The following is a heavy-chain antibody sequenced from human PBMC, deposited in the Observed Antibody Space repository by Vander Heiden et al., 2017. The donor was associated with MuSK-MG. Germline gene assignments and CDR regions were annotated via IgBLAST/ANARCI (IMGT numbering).Heavy chain of an antibody. D-gene: IGHD3-9*01. CDR2: ISSSSSYI. J-gene: IGHJ4*02. Sequence: EVQPVESGGGLVKPGGSLRLSCAASGFTFSSYSMNWVRQAPGKGLEWVSSISSSSSYIYYADSVKGRFTIARDNAKNSLYLQMNSLRAEDTAVYYCARDPSYYDILTGYAAGPAPNDYWGQGTLVTVSS. CDR3: ARDPSYYDILTGYAAGPAPNDY. V-gene: IGHV3-21*01. CDR1: GFTFSSYS.